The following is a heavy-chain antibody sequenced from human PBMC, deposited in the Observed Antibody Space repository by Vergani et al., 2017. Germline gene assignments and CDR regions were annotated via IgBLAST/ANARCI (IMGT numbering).Heavy chain of an antibody. CDR3: ASHDITIFGVVIIRGYYYYGMDV. CDR1: GGTFSSYA. Sequence: QVQLVQSGAEVKKPGSSVKVSCKASGGTFSSYAISWVRQAPGQGLEWMGGIIPIFGTANYAQKFQGGFTITADESTSTAYMELSSLRSEDTAVYYCASHDITIFGVVIIRGYYYYGMDVWGQGTTVTVSS. J-gene: IGHJ6*02. CDR2: IIPIFGTA. V-gene: IGHV1-69*01. D-gene: IGHD3-3*01.